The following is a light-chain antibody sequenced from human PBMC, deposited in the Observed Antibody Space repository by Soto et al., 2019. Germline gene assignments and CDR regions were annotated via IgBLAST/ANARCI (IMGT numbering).Light chain of an antibody. Sequence: DIQMTQSPSSLSASVGDRVTITCRASQSISSYLNWYQQKPGKAPKLLIYAASSLQSGVPSRFSGSGSGTDFTLTISSLQPEEVATYYCQQSYSTPRTFGHGTKVEIK. CDR2: AAS. CDR3: QQSYSTPRT. CDR1: QSISSY. J-gene: IGKJ2*01. V-gene: IGKV1-39*01.